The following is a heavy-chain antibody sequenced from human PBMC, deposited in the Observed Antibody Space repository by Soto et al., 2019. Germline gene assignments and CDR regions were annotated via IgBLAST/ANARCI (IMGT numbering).Heavy chain of an antibody. CDR3: ARDPSFGAFDI. D-gene: IGHD3-10*01. Sequence: EVQLVESGGGLVQPGGSVSLSCEASGFTFRSSWMSWVRQAPGKGLEWVSYIKPDGSETYYVDSVRGRFTISRDNAKNSLYLQMNSLRAEDTALYYCARDPSFGAFDIWGPGTMVTVSA. CDR2: IKPDGSET. CDR1: GFTFRSSW. J-gene: IGHJ3*02. V-gene: IGHV3-7*01.